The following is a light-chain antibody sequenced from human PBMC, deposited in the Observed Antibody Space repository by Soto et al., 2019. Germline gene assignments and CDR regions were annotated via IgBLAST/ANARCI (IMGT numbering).Light chain of an antibody. CDR2: GAS. Sequence: ENVLTQSPGTLSLSPGERATLSCRASQSVNSNYLAWYQQKPGQAPRLLIYGASIRATGIPDRFSGSGSGTDFTLTISRLEPEDFGVYYCQQLGTFGQGTKVEIK. J-gene: IGKJ1*01. V-gene: IGKV3-20*01. CDR3: QQLGT. CDR1: QSVNSNY.